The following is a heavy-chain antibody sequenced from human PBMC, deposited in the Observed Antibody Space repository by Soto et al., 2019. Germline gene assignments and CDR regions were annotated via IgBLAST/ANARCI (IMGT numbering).Heavy chain of an antibody. CDR3: AKDRELVLFGEVGTFDY. Sequence: QVQLVESGGGVVQPGRSLRLSCAASGFTFSSYGMHWVRQAPGKGLEWVAVISYDGSNKYYADSVKGRLTISRDNSKNTLYLQMNSLSAEDTAVYYCAKDRELVLFGEVGTFDYWGQGNLVTVSS. D-gene: IGHD3-10*01. V-gene: IGHV3-30*18. CDR1: GFTFSSYG. J-gene: IGHJ4*02. CDR2: ISYDGSNK.